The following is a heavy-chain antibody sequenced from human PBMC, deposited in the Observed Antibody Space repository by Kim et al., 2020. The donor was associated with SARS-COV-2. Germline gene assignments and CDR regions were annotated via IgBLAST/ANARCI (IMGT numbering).Heavy chain of an antibody. D-gene: IGHD2-21*01. CDR3: AKNCVPYYYGMDV. CDR1: GFTFSTYT. CDR2: ITDSGGST. J-gene: IGHJ6*02. V-gene: IGHV3-23*01. Sequence: GGSLRLSCAASGFTFSTYTMRWVRQAPGKGLEWVSTITDSGGSTFYADSVKGRFTISRDNSKNTLFLQMNSLRAEDTAVYFCAKNCVPYYYGMDVWGQGTTVTVSS.